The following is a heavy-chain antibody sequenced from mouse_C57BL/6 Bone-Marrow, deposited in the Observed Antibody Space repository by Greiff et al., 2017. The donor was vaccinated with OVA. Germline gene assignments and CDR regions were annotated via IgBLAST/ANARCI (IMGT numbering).Heavy chain of an antibody. J-gene: IGHJ1*03. Sequence: VQLQQSGAELVKPGASVKLSCKASGYTFTEYTIHWVKQRSGQGLEWIGWFYPGSGSIKYNEKFKDKATLTADKSSSTVYMELSRLTSEDSAVYFCARHENYYGSSYTYWYFDVWGTGTTVTVSS. CDR1: GYTFTEYT. CDR3: ARHENYYGSSYTYWYFDV. CDR2: FYPGSGSI. D-gene: IGHD1-1*01. V-gene: IGHV1-62-2*01.